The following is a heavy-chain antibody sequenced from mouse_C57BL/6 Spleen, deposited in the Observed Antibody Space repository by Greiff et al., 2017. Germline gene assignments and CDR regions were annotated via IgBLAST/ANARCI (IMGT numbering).Heavy chain of an antibody. CDR1: GFSLSTSGMG. D-gene: IGHD1-1*01. J-gene: IGHJ2*01. Sequence: QVQLKESGPGILQSSQTLSLTCSFSGFSLSTSGMGVSWIRQPSGKGLEWLAHIYWDDDKRYNPSLKSRLTISKDTSRNQVFLKITSVDTADTATYYCARSLNYYGSSDYFDYWGQGTTLTVSS. CDR2: IYWDDDK. V-gene: IGHV8-12*01. CDR3: ARSLNYYGSSDYFDY.